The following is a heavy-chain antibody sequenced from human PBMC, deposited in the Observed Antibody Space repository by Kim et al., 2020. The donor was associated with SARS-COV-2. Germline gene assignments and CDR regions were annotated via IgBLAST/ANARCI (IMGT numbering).Heavy chain of an antibody. CDR2: INHSGST. J-gene: IGHJ4*02. V-gene: IGHV4-34*01. CDR3: ARGPRRWLQQSFDY. CDR1: GGSFSVYY. D-gene: IGHD5-12*01. Sequence: SETLSLTCAVYGGSFSVYYWSWIRQPPGKGLEWIGEINHSGSTNYNPSLKSRVTISVDTSKNQFSLKLSSVTAADTAVYYCARGPRRWLQQSFDYWGQGT.